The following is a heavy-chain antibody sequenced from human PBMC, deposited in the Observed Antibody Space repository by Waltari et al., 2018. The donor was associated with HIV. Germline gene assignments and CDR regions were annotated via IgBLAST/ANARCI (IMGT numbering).Heavy chain of an antibody. CDR2: IDPSSGNT. J-gene: IGHJ4*01. V-gene: IGHV1-46*01. CDR3: APVLTSGWYADY. CDR1: GYTFITHI. Sequence: QVQLVQSGAEVKKPGASVKLSCKSSGYTFITHILQWVRQAPGHGLEWLAAIDPSSGNTMYAEKFRGRLTVTSDSYTTTVYMELFGLKSEDTAVYYCAPVLTSGWYADYWGRGTQVTVSS. D-gene: IGHD6-19*01.